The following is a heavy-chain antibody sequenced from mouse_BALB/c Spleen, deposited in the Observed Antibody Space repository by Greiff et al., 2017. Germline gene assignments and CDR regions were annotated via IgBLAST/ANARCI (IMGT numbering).Heavy chain of an antibody. J-gene: IGHJ4*01. Sequence: EVKLMESGPGLVKPSQSLSLTCTVTGYSITSDYAWNWIRQFPGNKLEWMGYISYSGSTSYNPSLKSRISITRDTSKNQFFLQLNSVTTEDTATYYCARYTTATYYYAMDYWGQGTSVTVSS. D-gene: IGHD1-2*01. CDR1: GYSITSDYA. CDR2: ISYSGST. V-gene: IGHV3-2*02. CDR3: ARYTTATYYYAMDY.